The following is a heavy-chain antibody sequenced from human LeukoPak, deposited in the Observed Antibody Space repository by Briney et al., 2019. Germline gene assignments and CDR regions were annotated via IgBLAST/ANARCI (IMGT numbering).Heavy chain of an antibody. CDR1: GGSIRSYY. V-gene: IGHV4-59*01. J-gene: IGHJ3*02. D-gene: IGHD2-15*01. CDR2: IYYSGST. CDR3: ARDDGGGGDAFDI. Sequence: SETLSLTCTVSGGSIRSYYWSWIRQPPGKGLEWIGYIYYSGSTNYNPSLKSRVTISVDTSKNQFSLKLSSVTAADTAVYYCARDDGGGGDAFDIWGQGTMVTVSS.